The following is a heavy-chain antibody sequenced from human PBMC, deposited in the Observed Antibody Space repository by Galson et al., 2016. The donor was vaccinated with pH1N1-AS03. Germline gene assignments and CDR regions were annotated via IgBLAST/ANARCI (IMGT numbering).Heavy chain of an antibody. Sequence: SLRLSCAASGFTFKIYWMHWVRQAPGKGLMWVSHINGDGTTTNYADSVKGRFIVSRDNSKNTLYLQMNSLRAEDTAVYYCVRDFRWGGNSGYWGQGTLVTVSS. J-gene: IGHJ4*02. CDR1: GFTFKIYW. CDR2: INGDGTTT. V-gene: IGHV3-74*01. D-gene: IGHD4-23*01. CDR3: VRDFRWGGNSGY.